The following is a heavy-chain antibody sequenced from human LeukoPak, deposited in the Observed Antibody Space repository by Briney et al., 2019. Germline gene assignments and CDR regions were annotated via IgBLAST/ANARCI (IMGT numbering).Heavy chain of an antibody. CDR3: ARRDPTGVVSGGGPSDY. Sequence: GGSLRLSCAASGFTFSSYSMNWVRQAPGKGLEWVSYISSSSSTIYYADSVKGRFTISRDNAKNSLYLQMNSLRAEDTAVYYCARRDPTGVVSGGGPSDYWGQGTLVTVSS. CDR2: ISSSSSTI. CDR1: GFTFSSYS. J-gene: IGHJ4*02. D-gene: IGHD4-23*01. V-gene: IGHV3-48*01.